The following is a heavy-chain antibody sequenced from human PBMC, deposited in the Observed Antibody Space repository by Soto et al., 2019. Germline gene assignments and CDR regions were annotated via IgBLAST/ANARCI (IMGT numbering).Heavy chain of an antibody. Sequence: SETLSLTCTVSGGSISSYYWSWIRQPPGKGLEWIGYIYYSGSTNYNPSLKSRVTISVDTSKNQFSLKLSSVTAADTAVYYCARVGDYGDYGRAFDIWGQGTIVTVSS. CDR1: GGSISSYY. V-gene: IGHV4-59*01. CDR2: IYYSGST. CDR3: ARVGDYGDYGRAFDI. J-gene: IGHJ3*02. D-gene: IGHD4-17*01.